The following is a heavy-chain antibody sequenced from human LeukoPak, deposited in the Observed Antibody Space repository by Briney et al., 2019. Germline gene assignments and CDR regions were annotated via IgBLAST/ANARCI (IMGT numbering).Heavy chain of an antibody. CDR2: IYYSGST. CDR3: ARAYSSWYREHHYDY. V-gene: IGHV4-39*07. J-gene: IGHJ4*02. D-gene: IGHD6-13*01. Sequence: SETLSLTCTVSGGSISSSSYYWGWIRQPPGKGLEWIGSIYYSGSTYYNPSLKSRVTISVDTSKNQFSLKLSSVTAADTAVYYCARAYSSWYREHHYDYWGQGTLVTVSS. CDR1: GGSISSSSYY.